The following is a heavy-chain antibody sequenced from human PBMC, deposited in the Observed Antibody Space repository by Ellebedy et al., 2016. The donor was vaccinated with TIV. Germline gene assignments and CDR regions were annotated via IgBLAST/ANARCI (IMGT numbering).Heavy chain of an antibody. CDR2: VYYSGLT. Sequence: ESLKISCAASGFTFSSYTMNWVRQPPGRGLEWIGSVYYSGLTYHNPSLEGRVTISIDTSQNPFSLKLTSVTAADTAVYYCARQGDFYASGNFPYFDSWGHGTVITVS. CDR3: ARQGDFYASGNFPYFDS. J-gene: IGHJ4*01. V-gene: IGHV4-59*08. D-gene: IGHD2/OR15-2a*01. CDR1: GFTFSSYT.